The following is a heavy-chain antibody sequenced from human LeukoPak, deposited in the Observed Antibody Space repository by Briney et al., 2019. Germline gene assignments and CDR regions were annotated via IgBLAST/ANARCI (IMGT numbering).Heavy chain of an antibody. CDR3: ARTYDFGRGPPGDAFDN. V-gene: IGHV3-48*01. CDR1: GGSISSYY. Sequence: ETLSLTCTVSGGSISSYYWSWLRQPPGKGLEWVSYIDARSGITYYADSVQGRFTLSRDNARESVFLQMDSLRVDDTAVYYCARTYDFGRGPPGDAFDNWGPGTWVIVSS. CDR2: IDARSGIT. J-gene: IGHJ3*02. D-gene: IGHD3-3*01.